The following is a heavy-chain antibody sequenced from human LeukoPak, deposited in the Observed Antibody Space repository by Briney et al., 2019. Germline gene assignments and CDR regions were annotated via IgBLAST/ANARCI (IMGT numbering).Heavy chain of an antibody. CDR1: GYTFTSYD. Sequence: ASVKVSCKASGYTFTSYDINWVRQATGQGLEWMGWMNPNSGNTGYAQKFQGRVTMTRNTSISTAYMELSSLRSEDTAVYYCARGRRKVRGQRPGVENWGQGTLVTVSS. J-gene: IGHJ4*02. V-gene: IGHV1-8*01. CDR3: ARGRRKVRGQRPGVEN. D-gene: IGHD3-10*01. CDR2: MNPNSGNT.